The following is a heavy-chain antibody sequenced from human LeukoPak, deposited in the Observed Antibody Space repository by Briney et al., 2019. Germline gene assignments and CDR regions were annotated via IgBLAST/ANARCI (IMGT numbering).Heavy chain of an antibody. CDR2: IYSSGTI. Sequence: PSETLSLTCSVSGGSISSYYWSWIRQPAGKGLEWIGRIYSSGTITYNPSLQSRVTISVDTSKNQFSLKLSSVTAADTAVYYCAREWGSGWYMSYWGQGTLVTVSS. CDR1: GGSISSYY. J-gene: IGHJ4*02. CDR3: AREWGSGWYMSY. D-gene: IGHD6-19*01. V-gene: IGHV4-4*07.